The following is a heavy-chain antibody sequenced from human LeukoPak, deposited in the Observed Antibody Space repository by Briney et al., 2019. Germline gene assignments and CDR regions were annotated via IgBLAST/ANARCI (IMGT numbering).Heavy chain of an antibody. V-gene: IGHV3-21*01. Sequence: PGGSLRLSCAASGFTFSSYSMNWVRQAPGKGLEWVSSISSGGSYMYYADSVKGRFTISRDNAKNSLYLQMNSLGAEDTAVYYCARDPTPKWELLPYFDYWGQGTLVTVSS. D-gene: IGHD1-26*01. CDR3: ARDPTPKWELLPYFDY. J-gene: IGHJ4*02. CDR1: GFTFSSYS. CDR2: ISSGGSYM.